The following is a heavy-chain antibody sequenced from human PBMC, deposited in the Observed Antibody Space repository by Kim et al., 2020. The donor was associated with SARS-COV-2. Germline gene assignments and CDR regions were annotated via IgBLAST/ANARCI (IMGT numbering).Heavy chain of an antibody. J-gene: IGHJ4*02. CDR3: ARAQSWYGGFDY. D-gene: IGHD6-13*01. CDR2: IYYSGST. Sequence: SETLSLTCTVSGGSISSSTYYWGWVRQPPGKGLEWIGTIYYSGSTYYNPSLKSRVTISLDTSKNHFSLKLTSVTAADTAVFYCARAQSWYGGFDYWGQGTLVTVSS. CDR1: GGSISSSTYY. V-gene: IGHV4-39*07.